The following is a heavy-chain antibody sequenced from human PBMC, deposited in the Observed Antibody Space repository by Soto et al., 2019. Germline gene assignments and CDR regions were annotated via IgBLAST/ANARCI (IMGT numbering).Heavy chain of an antibody. D-gene: IGHD2-2*02. CDR3: ARESSKLSHPEAAISLPVSARLGVLDYCMDV. CDR1: GFTFNRYS. V-gene: IGHV3-21*01. Sequence: XGSMRLSCAASGFTFNRYSMNGVHQAPGKGLEWVSSISSSISYIYYADSVKGRFTISRDKAKNSLYLQMNSLRAEDTAVYYWARESSKLSHPEAAISLPVSARLGVLDYCMDVCGQGITVTVTS. CDR2: ISSSISYI. J-gene: IGHJ6*02.